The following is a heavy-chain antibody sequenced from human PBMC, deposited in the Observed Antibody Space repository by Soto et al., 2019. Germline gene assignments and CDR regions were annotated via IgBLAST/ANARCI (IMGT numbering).Heavy chain of an antibody. CDR3: AREDANYDFWSGYYTTYYYYYGMDV. Sequence: ASVKVSCKASGYTFTSYGISWVRQASGQGLEWMGWISAYNGNTNYAQKLQGRVTMTTDTSTSTAYMELRSLRSDDTAVYYCAREDANYDFWSGYYTTYYYYYGMDVWGQGTTVTVSS. V-gene: IGHV1-18*01. D-gene: IGHD3-3*01. CDR1: GYTFTSYG. CDR2: ISAYNGNT. J-gene: IGHJ6*02.